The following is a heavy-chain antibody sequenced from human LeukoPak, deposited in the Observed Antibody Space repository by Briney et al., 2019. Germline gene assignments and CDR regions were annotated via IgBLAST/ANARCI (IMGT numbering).Heavy chain of an antibody. Sequence: SGGSLRLSCAASGFTFSSYSMNWVRQAPGKGLEWVSSISSSSSYIYYADSVKGRFTISRDNAKNSLYLQMNSLRAEDTAVYYCARDQKGSNVVPEASDYWGQGTLVTVSS. D-gene: IGHD2-15*01. CDR2: ISSSSSYI. CDR1: GFTFSSYS. J-gene: IGHJ4*02. CDR3: ARDQKGSNVVPEASDY. V-gene: IGHV3-21*01.